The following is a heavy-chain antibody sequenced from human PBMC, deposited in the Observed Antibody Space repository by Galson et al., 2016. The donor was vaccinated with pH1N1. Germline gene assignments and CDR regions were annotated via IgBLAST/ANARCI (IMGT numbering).Heavy chain of an antibody. Sequence: SVKVSCKASGGTISEYAISWVRQAPGQGLEWMGGIVPIFGTPNYAQNFRGRLKITADKSTSTVYLEKKSLTPDDTAVYYCSRGRVPIFGVIKYYGMDLWGQGTTVTVSS. J-gene: IGHJ6*02. V-gene: IGHV1-69*06. CDR3: SRGRVPIFGVIKYYGMDL. CDR2: IVPIFGTP. D-gene: IGHD3-3*01. CDR1: GGTISEYA.